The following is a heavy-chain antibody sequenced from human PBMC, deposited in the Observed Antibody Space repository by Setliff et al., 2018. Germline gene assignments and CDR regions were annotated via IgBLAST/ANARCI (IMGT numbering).Heavy chain of an antibody. CDR3: ARAPGYGSGNYYYFYYSMDV. CDR1: GFTFSKYD. V-gene: IGHV3-13*01. CDR2: IGSAGDT. Sequence: HPGGSLRLSCAASGFTFSKYDMHWVRQVIGKGLEWVSGIGSAGDTYYPGSVKGRFTISRENGKNSLYLQMNSLRAGDTGVYYCARAPGYGSGNYYYFYYSMDVWGQGTTVTVSS. J-gene: IGHJ6*02. D-gene: IGHD3-10*01.